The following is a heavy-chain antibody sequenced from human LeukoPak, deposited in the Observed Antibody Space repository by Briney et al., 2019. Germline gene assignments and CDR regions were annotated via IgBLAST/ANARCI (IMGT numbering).Heavy chain of an antibody. CDR3: ARENIFDF. D-gene: IGHD2/OR15-2a*01. J-gene: IGHJ4*01. CDR2: ISGSGVGT. V-gene: IGHV3-23*01. CDR1: GFTFSSYA. Sequence: PGGSLRLSCAASGFTFSSYAMSWVRQAPGKGLEWVSVISGSGVGTYYADSVKGRFTISRDNSKNTLYLQMNSLRVADTALYFCARENIFDFWGQGTLVTVSS.